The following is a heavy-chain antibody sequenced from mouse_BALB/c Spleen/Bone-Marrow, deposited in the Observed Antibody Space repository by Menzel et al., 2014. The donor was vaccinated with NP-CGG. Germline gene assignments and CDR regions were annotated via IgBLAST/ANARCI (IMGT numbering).Heavy chain of an antibody. CDR1: GYSFTGYT. D-gene: IGHD2-1*01. J-gene: IGHJ4*01. V-gene: IGHV1-18*01. CDR2: INPYNGGT. Sequence: EVQLPQSGPELVKPGASMKISCKASGYSFTGYTMNWVKPSPGKNLEWIGLINPYNGGTSYNQKFKGKATLTVDKSSSTAYMELLSLTSEDSAVYYCARSGLYYGNYLYAMDYWGQGTSVTVSS. CDR3: ARSGLYYGNYLYAMDY.